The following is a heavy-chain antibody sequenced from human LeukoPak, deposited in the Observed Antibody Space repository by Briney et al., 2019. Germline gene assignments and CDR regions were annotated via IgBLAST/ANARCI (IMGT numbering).Heavy chain of an antibody. V-gene: IGHV3-7*02. CDR2: IKQDGSKK. J-gene: IGHJ6*02. Sequence: GGSLRLSCAASGFTFSTYWMSWVRQAPGKGLEWVANIKQDGSKKYFVDSVKGRFTFSRDNAKKSLYLQMDSLRAEDMAVYYCARRNYDYYGMDVWGQGTTVTVSS. CDR1: GFTFSTYW. CDR3: ARRNYDYYGMDV.